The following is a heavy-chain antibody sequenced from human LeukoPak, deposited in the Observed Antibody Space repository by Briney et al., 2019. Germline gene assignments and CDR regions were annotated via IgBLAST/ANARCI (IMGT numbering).Heavy chain of an antibody. V-gene: IGHV4-59*01. CDR1: DGSISSYG. CDR3: ARIAGDYYDSSGYYPNWFDP. Sequence: SEILSLTCTVFDGSISSYGWSWFRQPPGKGLEWFGYIYYSGSTNYNPSLKSRVTISVDTSKNQVFLKLSSVTAADTAVYYCARIAGDYYDSSGYYPNWFDPWGQGTLVTVSS. D-gene: IGHD3-22*01. J-gene: IGHJ5*02. CDR2: IYYSGST.